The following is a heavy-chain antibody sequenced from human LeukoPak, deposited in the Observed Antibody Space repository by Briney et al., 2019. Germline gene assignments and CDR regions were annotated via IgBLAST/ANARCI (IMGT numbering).Heavy chain of an antibody. D-gene: IGHD6-13*01. CDR1: GFTVSSNY. V-gene: IGHV3-66*03. CDR2: IYSCGST. J-gene: IGHJ6*02. Sequence: GRSLRLSCAASGFTVSSNYMSWVRQAPGKGLEWVSVIYSCGSTYYADSVKGRFTISRDNSKNTPYLQMNSLRAEDTAVYYCARGQYSSSWYACEYYYYGMDVWGQGTTVTVSS. CDR3: ARGQYSSSWYACEYYYYGMDV.